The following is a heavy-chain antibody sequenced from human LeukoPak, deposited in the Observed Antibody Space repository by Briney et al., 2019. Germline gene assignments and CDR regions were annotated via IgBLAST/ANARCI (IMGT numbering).Heavy chain of an antibody. CDR3: ARDYDILTGSLVY. CDR1: GITFSDYY. J-gene: IGHJ4*02. Sequence: GSLRLSCAASGITFSDYYMSWIRQAPGKGLEWVSYISSSGSTIYYADSVKGRFTISRDNAKNSLYLQMNSLRAEDTAVYYCARDYDILTGSLVYWGQGTLVTVSS. CDR2: ISSSGSTI. V-gene: IGHV3-11*01. D-gene: IGHD3-9*01.